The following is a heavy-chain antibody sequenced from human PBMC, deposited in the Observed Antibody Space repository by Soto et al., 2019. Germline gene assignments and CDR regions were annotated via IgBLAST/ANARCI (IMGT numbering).Heavy chain of an antibody. CDR1: GGTFSSYT. J-gene: IGHJ3*02. CDR3: ARPPSDYFELGPEYGDVFDI. V-gene: IGHV1-69*02. D-gene: IGHD4-17*01. Sequence: ASVKVSCKASGGTFSSYTISWVRQAPGQGLEWMGRIIPILGITNYAQKFQGRVTITADKSTSTAYMELSSLRSEDTAVYYCARPPSDYFELGPEYGDVFDICGQGTMVTVS. CDR2: IIPILGIT.